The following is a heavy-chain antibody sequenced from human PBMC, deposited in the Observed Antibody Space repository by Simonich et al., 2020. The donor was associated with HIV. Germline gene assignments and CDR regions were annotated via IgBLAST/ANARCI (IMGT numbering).Heavy chain of an antibody. CDR2: IYYSGST. Sequence: QLQLQESGPGLVKPSETLSLTCTVSGGPNSSSSYYGVWIRQPPGKGLEWIGSIYYSGSTYDHPSLKSRVTIAVDTSKNQFSLKLSSVTAADTAVYYCARYYGGNTEVDYWGQGTLVTVSS. J-gene: IGHJ4*02. CDR3: ARYYGGNTEVDY. D-gene: IGHD3-10*01. V-gene: IGHV4-39*01. CDR1: GGPNSSSSYY.